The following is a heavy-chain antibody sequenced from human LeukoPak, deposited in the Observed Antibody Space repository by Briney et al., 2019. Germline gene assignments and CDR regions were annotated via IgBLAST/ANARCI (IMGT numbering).Heavy chain of an antibody. V-gene: IGHV3-7*01. Sequence: GGSLRLSCAASGFTFSSYLVTCVRRAPGKGLEWVANINEDGSVKYYVDSVKDRLTISRDNTKNSLFLQMNSLRVDDTAVYFCARGRWGLRLGADYWGQGTLVTVSS. D-gene: IGHD5-12*01. CDR1: GFTFSSYL. CDR3: ARGRWGLRLGADY. CDR2: INEDGSVK. J-gene: IGHJ4*02.